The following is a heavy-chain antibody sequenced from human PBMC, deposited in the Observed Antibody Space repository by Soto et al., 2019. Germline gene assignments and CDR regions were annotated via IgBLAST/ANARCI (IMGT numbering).Heavy chain of an antibody. CDR3: ARDLCSGGSCSIDY. CDR2: IYYSGST. Sequence: SETLSLTCTVSGGSISSGGYCWSWIRQHPGKGLEWIGYIYYSGSTYYNPSLKSRVTISVDMSKNQFSLKLSSVTAADTAVYYCARDLCSGGSCSIDYWGQGTLVTVS. V-gene: IGHV4-31*03. J-gene: IGHJ4*02. CDR1: GGSISSGGYC. D-gene: IGHD2-15*01.